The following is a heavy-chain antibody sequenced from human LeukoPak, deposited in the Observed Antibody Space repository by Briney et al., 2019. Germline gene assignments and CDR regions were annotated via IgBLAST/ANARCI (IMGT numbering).Heavy chain of an antibody. D-gene: IGHD6-19*01. Sequence: PGGSLRLSCAASGFTVSSYAMSWVRQAPGKGLEWVSAIRGSGGGTYHADSVKGRFTISRDNSKNTLYLQMNSLRDEDTALYYCAKAGIGVVGYFDYWGQGTLVTVSS. J-gene: IGHJ4*02. CDR3: AKAGIGVVGYFDY. CDR1: GFTVSSYA. V-gene: IGHV3-23*01. CDR2: IRGSGGGT.